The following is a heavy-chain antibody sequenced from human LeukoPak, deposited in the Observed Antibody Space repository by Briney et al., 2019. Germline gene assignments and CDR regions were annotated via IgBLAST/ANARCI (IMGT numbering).Heavy chain of an antibody. V-gene: IGHV4-30-2*01. CDR3: ARGGYDFWSGYYNAHVLGY. CDR1: GGSISSGGYY. Sequence: PSETLSLTCTVSGGSISSGGYYWSWIRQPPGKGLEWIGYIYHSGSTYYNPSLKSRVTISVDRSKNQFSLKLSSVTAADTAVYYCARGGYDFWSGYYNAHVLGYWGQGTLVTVSS. J-gene: IGHJ4*02. D-gene: IGHD3-3*01. CDR2: IYHSGST.